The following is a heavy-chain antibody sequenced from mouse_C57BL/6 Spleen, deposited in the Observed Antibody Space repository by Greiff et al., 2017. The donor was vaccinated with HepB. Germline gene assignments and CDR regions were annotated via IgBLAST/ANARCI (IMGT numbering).Heavy chain of an antibody. Sequence: EVQLQESGPELVKPGASVKMSCKASGYTFTDYNMHWVKQSHGKSLEWIGYINPNNGGTSYNQKFKGKATLTVNKSSSTAYMELRSLTSEDSAVYYCAREGFYYYGSEAYWGQGTLVTVSA. D-gene: IGHD1-1*01. CDR1: GYTFTDYN. CDR3: AREGFYYYGSEAY. J-gene: IGHJ3*01. CDR2: INPNNGGT. V-gene: IGHV1-22*01.